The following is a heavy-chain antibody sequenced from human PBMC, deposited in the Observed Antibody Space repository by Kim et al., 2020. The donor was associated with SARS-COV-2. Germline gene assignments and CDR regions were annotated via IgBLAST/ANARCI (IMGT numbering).Heavy chain of an antibody. J-gene: IGHJ6*02. D-gene: IGHD5-12*01. V-gene: IGHV5-10-1*01. CDR3: ANSGYDYIKGMDV. Sequence: YSPSFQGHVTISADKSISTAYLQWSSLKASDTAMYYCANSGYDYIKGMDVWGQGTTVTVSS.